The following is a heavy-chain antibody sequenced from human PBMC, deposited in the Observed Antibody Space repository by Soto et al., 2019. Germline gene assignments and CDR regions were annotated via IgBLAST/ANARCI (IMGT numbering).Heavy chain of an antibody. CDR2: ISYDGSNK. CDR1: GFTFSSYA. J-gene: IGHJ4*02. CDR3: ARDEQIAFDY. V-gene: IGHV3-30-3*01. D-gene: IGHD6-6*01. Sequence: QVQLVESGGGVVQPGRSLRLSCAASGFTFSSYAMHWVRQAPGKGLEWGAVISYDGSNKYYADSVKGRFTISRDNSKDTLYLQMNSLRAEDTAVYYCARDEQIAFDYWSQGAPVTVSS.